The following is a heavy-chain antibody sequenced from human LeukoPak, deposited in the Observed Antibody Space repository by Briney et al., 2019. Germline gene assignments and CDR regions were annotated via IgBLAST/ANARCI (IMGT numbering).Heavy chain of an antibody. CDR3: GRGLDLYYFDY. V-gene: IGHV4-59*12. CDR2: IYYSGST. J-gene: IGHJ4*02. Sequence: SETLSLTCTVSGGSISSYYWSWIRQSPGKGLEWIGYIYYSGSTNYNPSLKSRVTTSVDTSKNQFSLKLSSVTAADTAVYYCGRGLDLYYFDYWGQGTLVTVSS. CDR1: GGSISSYY.